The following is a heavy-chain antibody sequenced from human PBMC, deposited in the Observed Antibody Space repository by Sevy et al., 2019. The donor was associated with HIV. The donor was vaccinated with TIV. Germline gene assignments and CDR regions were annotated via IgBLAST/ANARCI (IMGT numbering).Heavy chain of an antibody. CDR3: ARMKFWNGYFDY. CDR1: GGYMSNADYY. J-gene: IGHJ4*02. Sequence: SETLSLTCSVSGGYMSNADYYWSWIRQPPGKGQEWIGYIYYSGRTYYNPSLKSRISISVDTSRNQFSLSLDSVTAADTAVYYCARMKFWNGYFDYWGQGSLVTVSS. D-gene: IGHD3-3*01. CDR2: IYYSGRT. V-gene: IGHV4-30-4*01.